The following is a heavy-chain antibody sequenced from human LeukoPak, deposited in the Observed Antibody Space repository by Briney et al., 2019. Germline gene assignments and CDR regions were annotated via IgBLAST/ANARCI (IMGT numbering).Heavy chain of an antibody. J-gene: IGHJ4*02. D-gene: IGHD6-13*01. CDR1: GFTFSSYA. CDR3: ATSFGPVIAAAGTGAD. Sequence: GGSLRLSCAASGFTFSSYAMHWVRQAPGKGLEYVSAISSNGGSTYYANSVKGRFTISRDNSKNTLYLQMGSLRAEDTAVYYCATSFGPVIAAAGTGADWGQGTLVTVSS. V-gene: IGHV3-64*01. CDR2: ISSNGGST.